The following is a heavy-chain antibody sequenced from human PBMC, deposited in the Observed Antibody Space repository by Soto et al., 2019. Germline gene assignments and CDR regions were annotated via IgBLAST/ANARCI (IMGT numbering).Heavy chain of an antibody. CDR2: IYYRGNT. Sequence: QLQLQESGPGLVKPSETLSLTCSVSGDSINSDNYYWGWIRQPPGKGLEWIGSIYYRGNTYYNPSLTTRVTISLDKSKSQFSLKLNSVTAADSAVYFCASLEGLATISYYFDYWGQGTLVTVSS. CDR3: ASLEGLATISYYFDY. CDR1: GDSINSDNYY. V-gene: IGHV4-39*01. J-gene: IGHJ4*02. D-gene: IGHD3-9*01.